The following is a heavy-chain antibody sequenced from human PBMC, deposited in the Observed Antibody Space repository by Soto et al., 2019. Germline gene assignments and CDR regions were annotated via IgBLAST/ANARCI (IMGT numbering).Heavy chain of an antibody. D-gene: IGHD6-19*01. Sequence: QLQLQESGPGLVKPSETLSLTCTVSGGSISSSSYYWGWIRQPPGKGLEWIGSIYYSGSTYYNPSLKSRVTISVDTSKNQFSLKLSSVTAADTAVYYCARCLRYSSGWYAQDYFDYWGQGTLVTVSS. CDR1: GGSISSSSYY. J-gene: IGHJ4*02. CDR2: IYYSGST. CDR3: ARCLRYSSGWYAQDYFDY. V-gene: IGHV4-39*01.